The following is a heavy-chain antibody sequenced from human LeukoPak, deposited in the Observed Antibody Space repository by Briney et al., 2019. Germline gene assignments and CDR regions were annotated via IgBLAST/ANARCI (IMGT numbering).Heavy chain of an antibody. D-gene: IGHD4-11*01. J-gene: IGHJ4*02. CDR2: IYYSGNT. V-gene: IGHV4-31*03. Sequence: PSETLSLTCTVSVGSINSGGYYWSWIRQHPGKGLEWIGYIYYSGNTYYNPSLKSRVTISVDTSKNQFSLKLNSVTAADTAVYYCASREGVTSGYFVCWGQGTLVTVSS. CDR1: VGSINSGGYY. CDR3: ASREGVTSGYFVC.